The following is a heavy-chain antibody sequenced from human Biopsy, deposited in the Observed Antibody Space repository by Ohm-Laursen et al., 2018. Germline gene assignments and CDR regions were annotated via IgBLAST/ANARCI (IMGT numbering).Heavy chain of an antibody. CDR2: ISGSGGST. CDR3: TRDTTCYACTTYYDALDV. CDR1: GFTVSSNY. D-gene: IGHD2/OR15-2a*01. J-gene: IGHJ3*01. Sequence: SLRLSCAASGFTVSSNYMSWVRRAPGKGLEWVSGISGSGGSTYYADSVKGRFTISRDNSKNTLYLQMNSLRAEDTAVYYCTRDTTCYACTTYYDALDVWGQGTTVTVSS. V-gene: IGHV3-23*01.